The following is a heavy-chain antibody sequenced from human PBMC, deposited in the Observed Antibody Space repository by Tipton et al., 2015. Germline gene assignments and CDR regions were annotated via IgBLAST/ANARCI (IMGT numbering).Heavy chain of an antibody. J-gene: IGHJ4*02. CDR1: GFTFRDYA. V-gene: IGHV3-49*03. CDR2: IRTIADGGTT. D-gene: IGHD1-1*01. Sequence: SLRLSCTASGFTFRDYAVTWLRQAPGKGLECVGLIRTIADGGTTEYGASVQGRFAISRDDSNSGAYLQMNSLTTEDTAVYYCSYWMTHSIFESGGQGTLVTVSS. CDR3: SYWMTHSIFES.